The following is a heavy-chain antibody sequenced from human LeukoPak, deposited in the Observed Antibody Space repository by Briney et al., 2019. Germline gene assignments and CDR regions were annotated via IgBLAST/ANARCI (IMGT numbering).Heavy chain of an antibody. CDR3: ANTTNHLGY. Sequence: SETLSLTCAAYGGSFSGYYWSWIRQPPGKGLEWIGEINHSGSTNYNPSLKSRVIISLDTYKNQFSLQLSSVTAADTAVDYCANTTNHLGYWGKGTLVTVSS. CDR2: INHSGST. J-gene: IGHJ4*02. D-gene: IGHD1-14*01. CDR1: GGSFSGYY. V-gene: IGHV4-34*01.